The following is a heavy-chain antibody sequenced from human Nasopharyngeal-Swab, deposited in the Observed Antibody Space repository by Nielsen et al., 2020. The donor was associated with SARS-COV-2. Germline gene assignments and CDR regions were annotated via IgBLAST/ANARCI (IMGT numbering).Heavy chain of an antibody. CDR2: IGTKADSYAT. Sequence: GGSLRLSCAASGFTLSRSPMHWVRQASGKGLEWVGRIGTKADSYATPYAASVKGRFTVSRDDSKNTAYLQMNSLKTEDTAVYYCTRSTLPPATGFDIWGQGTVVTVSS. CDR3: TRSTLPPATGFDI. CDR1: GFTLSRSP. V-gene: IGHV3-73*01. D-gene: IGHD3-9*01. J-gene: IGHJ3*02.